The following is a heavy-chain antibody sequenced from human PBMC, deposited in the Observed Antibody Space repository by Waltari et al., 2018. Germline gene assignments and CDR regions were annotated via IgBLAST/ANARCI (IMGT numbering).Heavy chain of an antibody. V-gene: IGHV1-46*01. J-gene: IGHJ6*02. Sequence: QVQLVQSGAEVKKPGASVKVSCKASGYTFTSYYMHWVRQAPGQGLEWMGIINPRGGSTSYEQKFQGRVTMTRDTSTSTVYMELSSLRSEDTAVYYCARGLEWLRFKWAAPLYYYGMDVWGQGTTVTVSS. CDR1: GYTFTSYY. CDR2: INPRGGST. D-gene: IGHD5-12*01. CDR3: ARGLEWLRFKWAAPLYYYGMDV.